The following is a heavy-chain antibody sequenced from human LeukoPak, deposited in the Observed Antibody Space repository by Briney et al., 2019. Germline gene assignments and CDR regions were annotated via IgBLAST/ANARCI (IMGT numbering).Heavy chain of an antibody. V-gene: IGHV3-49*05. Sequence: KPGRSLRLSCTASGFTFGDYAMSWFRQAPGKGLEWVGFIRSKAYGGTTEYAASVKGRFTISRDDSKSIAYLQMNSLKTEDTAVYYCTRASQGVEVPAADHRRRHYYYYYMDVWGKGTTVTVSS. CDR3: TRASQGVEVPAADHRRRHYYYYYMDV. J-gene: IGHJ6*03. CDR2: IRSKAYGGTT. CDR1: GFTFGDYA. D-gene: IGHD2-2*01.